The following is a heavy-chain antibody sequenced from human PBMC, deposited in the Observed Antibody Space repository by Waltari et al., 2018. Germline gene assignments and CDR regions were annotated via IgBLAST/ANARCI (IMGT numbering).Heavy chain of an antibody. V-gene: IGHV1-18*01. CDR3: ARGVPGSWPDYYFDH. J-gene: IGHJ4*02. Sequence: QVQLVQSGAEVKKPGASVKVSCKASGYTFTNYGISWVRLAPGQGLEWMGWFSVYNCNTNYAQKLQSRVTMTTDTSTSTAYMELRSLRSDDTAVYYCARGVPGSWPDYYFDHWGQGTLVTVSS. D-gene: IGHD3-10*01. CDR2: FSVYNCNT. CDR1: GYTFTNYG.